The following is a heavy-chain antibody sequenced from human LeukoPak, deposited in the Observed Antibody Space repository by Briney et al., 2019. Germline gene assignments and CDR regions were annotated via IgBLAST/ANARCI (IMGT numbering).Heavy chain of an antibody. V-gene: IGHV3-48*03. D-gene: IGHD2-15*01. J-gene: IGHJ5*02. CDR3: ARIPLCSGGTCYSVWFDP. CDR2: ISSSGSTI. CDR1: GFTFGDYA. Sequence: GGSLRLSFTASGFTFGDYARSWVRQAPGKGLEWVSYISSSGSTIYYADSVKGRFTISRDNAKNSLYLQMNSLRAEDTAVYYCARIPLCSGGTCYSVWFDPWGQGTLVTVSS.